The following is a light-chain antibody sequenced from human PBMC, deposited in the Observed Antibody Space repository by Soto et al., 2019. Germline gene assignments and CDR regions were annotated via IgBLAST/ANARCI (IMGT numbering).Light chain of an antibody. CDR2: AAS. J-gene: IGKJ1*01. V-gene: IGKV1-39*01. CDR1: QSIISY. Sequence: DIQMTQSPCSLSASVGDRVAITCRASQSIISYLNWYQQKPGKAPKLLIYAASSLQSGVPSRFSGSGSGTDFTLTISRLEPEDFAVYYCQQYCSSPETFGQGTKV. CDR3: QQYCSSPET.